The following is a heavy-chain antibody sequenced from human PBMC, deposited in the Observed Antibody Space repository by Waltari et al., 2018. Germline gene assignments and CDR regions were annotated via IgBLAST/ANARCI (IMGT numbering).Heavy chain of an antibody. V-gene: IGHV4-59*01. CDR1: GGSISSYY. Sequence: QVQLQESGPGLVKPSETLSLTCTVSGGSISSYYWSWIRQPPGKGLEWIGYIYYSGSTNYNPSLKSRVTISVDTSKNQFSLKLSSVTAADTAVYYCARATGGDWAAAGMNFDYWGQGTLVTVSS. J-gene: IGHJ4*02. CDR3: ARATGGDWAAAGMNFDY. CDR2: IYYSGST. D-gene: IGHD6-13*01.